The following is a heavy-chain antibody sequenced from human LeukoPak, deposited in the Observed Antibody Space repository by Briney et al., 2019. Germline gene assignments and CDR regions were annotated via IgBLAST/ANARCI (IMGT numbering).Heavy chain of an antibody. CDR3: ARGRVVPADYFDY. D-gene: IGHD2-2*01. Sequence: PGGSLRLSCAASGFSFSTYSMNWVRQAPGTRLEWVSSISTSGIYIHYADSVKGRFTISRDNAKNSLYLQMNSLRAEDTAVYYCARGRVVPADYFDYWGQGTPVTVSS. V-gene: IGHV3-21*01. CDR1: GFSFSTYS. J-gene: IGHJ4*02. CDR2: ISTSGIYI.